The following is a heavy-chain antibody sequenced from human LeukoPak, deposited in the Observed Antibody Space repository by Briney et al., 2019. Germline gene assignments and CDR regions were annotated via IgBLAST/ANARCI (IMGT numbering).Heavy chain of an antibody. V-gene: IGHV4-4*07. CDR1: GGSISSYY. CDR3: ARMIMITFGGVIAP. CDR2: IHTSGTT. Sequence: PSETLSLTCTVSGGSISSYYWSWIRQPAGKGLEWIGRIHTSGTTNYNPSLKSRVTISVDTSKNQFSLKLSSVTAADTAVYYCARMIMITFGGVIAPWGQGTLVTVSS. D-gene: IGHD3-16*01. J-gene: IGHJ5*02.